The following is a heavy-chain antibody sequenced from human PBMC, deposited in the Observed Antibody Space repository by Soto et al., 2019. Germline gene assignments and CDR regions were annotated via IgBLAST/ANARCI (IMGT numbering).Heavy chain of an antibody. CDR1: GGSFSGYY. CDR3: ARAWLVRFHRSGP. V-gene: IGHV4-34*01. Sequence: SETLSLTCAVYGGSFSGYYWSWIRQPPGKGLEWIGEINHSGSTNYNPSLKSRVTISVDTSKNQFSLKLSSVTAADTAVYYCARAWLVRFHRSGPWGQGTLVTVSS. CDR2: INHSGST. J-gene: IGHJ5*02. D-gene: IGHD6-6*01.